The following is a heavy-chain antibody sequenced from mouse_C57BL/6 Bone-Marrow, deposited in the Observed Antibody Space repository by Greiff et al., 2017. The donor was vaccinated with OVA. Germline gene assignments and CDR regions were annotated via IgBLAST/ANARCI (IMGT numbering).Heavy chain of an antibody. CDR1: GFTFSDYG. CDR3: ARHGYLGWFAY. V-gene: IGHV5-15*01. J-gene: IGHJ3*01. Sequence: EVQRVESGGGLVQPGGSLKLSCAASGFTFSDYGMAWVRQAPRKGPEWVAFISNLAYSIYYADTVTGRFTISRENAKNTLYLEMSSLRSEDTAMYYCARHGYLGWFAYWGQGTLVTVSA. CDR2: ISNLAYSI. D-gene: IGHD2-3*01.